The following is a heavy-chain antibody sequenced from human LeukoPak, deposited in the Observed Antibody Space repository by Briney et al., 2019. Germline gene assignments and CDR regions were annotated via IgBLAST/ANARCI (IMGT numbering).Heavy chain of an antibody. D-gene: IGHD3-10*01. J-gene: IGHJ6*03. CDR1: GFTFSYYG. CDR3: ARGPSITMVRGGQWYYYMDV. CDR2: IRYDGNDK. V-gene: IGHV3-30*02. Sequence: GGSLRLSCAASGFTFSYYGMHWVRQAPGKGLEWVAFIRYDGNDKFYSESVKGRFTISRDTSRNTLYLQMNSLRAEDTAVYYCARGPSITMVRGGQWYYYMDVWGKGTTVTISS.